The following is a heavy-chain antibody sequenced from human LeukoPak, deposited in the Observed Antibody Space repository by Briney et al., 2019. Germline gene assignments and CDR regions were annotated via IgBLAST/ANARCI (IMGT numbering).Heavy chain of an antibody. CDR2: MNPSGST. J-gene: IGHJ5*02. CDR3: ARTELLHDWFDP. CDR1: GGSFSGYY. D-gene: IGHD1-7*01. Sequence: SETLSLTCAVYGGSFSGYYWTWIRQTPEKGLEWIGEMNPSGSTSYNPSLKSRVTISVDTSKNQFSLKLSSVTAADTAVYYCARTELLHDWFDPWGQGTLVTVSS. V-gene: IGHV4-34*01.